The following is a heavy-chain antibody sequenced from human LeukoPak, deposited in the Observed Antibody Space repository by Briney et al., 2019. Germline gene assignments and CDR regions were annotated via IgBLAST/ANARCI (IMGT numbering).Heavy chain of an antibody. J-gene: IGHJ4*02. Sequence: SETLSLTCTVSGGSISSYYWTWIRQPPGKGLEWIGYIYHRGSANYNPSLKSRVAISVDTSKNQFSLTLSSVTAADAAVYYCARAGDYYVSGSYLGYWGQGTLVTVSS. D-gene: IGHD3-10*01. CDR1: GGSISSYY. V-gene: IGHV4-59*01. CDR3: ARAGDYYVSGSYLGY. CDR2: IYHRGSA.